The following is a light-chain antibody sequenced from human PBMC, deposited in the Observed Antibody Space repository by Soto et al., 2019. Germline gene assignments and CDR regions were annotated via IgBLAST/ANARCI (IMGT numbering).Light chain of an antibody. Sequence: IVMTQSPVTLSVSPGERATLSCRASQSVTSNLAWYQQKPGQAPRLLIYGASTRATGIPARFSGSGSVTEFTLTIRDLHSEDFAIYYWQQCNDLPLTFGQGTKVEIK. CDR2: GAS. CDR3: QQCNDLPLT. J-gene: IGKJ1*01. CDR1: QSVTSN. V-gene: IGKV3-15*01.